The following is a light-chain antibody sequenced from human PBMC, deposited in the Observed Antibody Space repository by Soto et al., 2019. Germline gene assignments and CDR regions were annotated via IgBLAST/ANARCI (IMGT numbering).Light chain of an antibody. CDR2: WAS. CDR1: QSVLYSSNNKNY. CDR3: QQYESTPPT. Sequence: DIVMTQSPDSLAVSLGERATINCKSSQSVLYSSNNKNYLAWYQQRPGQPPKLRIYWASTRESGVPDRFSGSGSGTDFPFTITSLQAEDVAVYYCQQYESTPPTFGQGNKLEIK. V-gene: IGKV4-1*01. J-gene: IGKJ2*01.